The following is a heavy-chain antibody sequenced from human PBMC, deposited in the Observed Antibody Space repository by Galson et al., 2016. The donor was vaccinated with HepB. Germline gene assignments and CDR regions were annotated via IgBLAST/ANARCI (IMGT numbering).Heavy chain of an antibody. J-gene: IGHJ3*01. CDR2: IDYTGRN. D-gene: IGHD2-21*01. CDR3: ASGSFTVTRDYWVGL. V-gene: IGHV4-34*01. CDR1: GASFNIYY. Sequence: TLSLTCAMNGASFNIYYWSWIRQPPGKGLEWIGEIDYTGRNKYNPSLKSQVTISEDPSRNQFSLQLDSVTAADTALYFCASGSFTVTRDYWVGLWGQGTKVTISS.